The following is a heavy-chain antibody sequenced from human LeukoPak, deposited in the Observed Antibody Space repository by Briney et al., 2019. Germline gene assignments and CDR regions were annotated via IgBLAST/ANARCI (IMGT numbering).Heavy chain of an antibody. Sequence: PGGSLRLSCAASGFTFSSYSMNWVRQAPGKGLQWVSSISSSGAKTYYADSVKGRVTISRDNAKNSYYLEMNSLVAEDTAVYYCARGDLVVTLEGPIDYWGQGTLVTVSS. V-gene: IGHV3-21*01. CDR3: ARGDLVVTLEGPIDY. J-gene: IGHJ4*02. CDR1: GFTFSSYS. CDR2: ISSSGAKT. D-gene: IGHD2-21*02.